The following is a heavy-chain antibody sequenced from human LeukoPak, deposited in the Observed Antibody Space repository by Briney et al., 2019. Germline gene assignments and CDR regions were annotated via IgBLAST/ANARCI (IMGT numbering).Heavy chain of an antibody. CDR2: IYSGGST. CDR3: ARSTLWFGADY. J-gene: IGHJ4*02. V-gene: IGHV3-53*01. D-gene: IGHD3-10*01. CDR1: GFTVSSNY. Sequence: GGSLRLSCAASGFTVSSNYMSWVRQAPGRGLEWVSVIYSGGSTYYADSVKGRFTISRDNSKNTLYLQMNSLRAEDTAVYYCARSTLWFGADYWGQGTLVTVSS.